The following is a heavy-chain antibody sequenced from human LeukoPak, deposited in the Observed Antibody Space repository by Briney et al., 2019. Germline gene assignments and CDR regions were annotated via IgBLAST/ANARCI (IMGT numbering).Heavy chain of an antibody. J-gene: IGHJ5*02. V-gene: IGHV4-4*07. CDR3: ARGRSSTMIVVVRWGSGGCWFDP. Sequence: SETLSLTCSVSGGYISSYYWSWIRQPAGKGLESIGHISTSGSTNYNPSLKSRVTMSVDTSKNQFSLKLSSVTAADTAVYYCARGRSSTMIVVVRWGSGGCWFDPWGQGTLVTVSS. D-gene: IGHD3-22*01. CDR1: GGYISSYY. CDR2: ISTSGST.